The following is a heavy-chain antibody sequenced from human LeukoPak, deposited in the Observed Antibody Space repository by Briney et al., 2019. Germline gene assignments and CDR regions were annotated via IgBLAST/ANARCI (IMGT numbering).Heavy chain of an antibody. Sequence: GASVKVSCKASGGTFSSYAISWVRQAPGQGLEWMGRIIPIFGTANYAQKLQGRVTITADKSTSTAYMELSSLRSEDTAVYYCARLSKVRGVPLLYMDVWGKGTTVTVSS. CDR1: GGTFSSYA. CDR2: IIPIFGTA. J-gene: IGHJ6*03. D-gene: IGHD3-10*01. V-gene: IGHV1-69*06. CDR3: ARLSKVRGVPLLYMDV.